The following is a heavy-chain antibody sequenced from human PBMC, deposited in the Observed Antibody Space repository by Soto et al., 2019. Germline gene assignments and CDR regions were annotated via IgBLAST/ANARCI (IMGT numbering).Heavy chain of an antibody. Sequence: EVQLVESGGGLVQPGGSLRLSCAASGFTFSSYEMNWVRQDPGKGLEWVSYISSSGSTIYYADSVKGRFTISRDNAKNTVYLQMNSLRAEDTAVYYCARDRPVDIGMDDYWGQGSLVTVSS. CDR3: ARDRPVDIGMDDY. J-gene: IGHJ4*02. V-gene: IGHV3-48*03. CDR1: GFTFSSYE. CDR2: ISSSGSTI. D-gene: IGHD5-12*01.